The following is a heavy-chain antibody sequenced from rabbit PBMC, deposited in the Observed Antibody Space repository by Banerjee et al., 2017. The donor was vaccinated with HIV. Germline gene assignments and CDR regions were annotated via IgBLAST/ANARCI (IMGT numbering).Heavy chain of an antibody. CDR1: GFSFSSSYY. J-gene: IGHJ3*01. D-gene: IGHD6-1*01. Sequence: QSLEESGGDLVKPGASLTLTCKASGFSFSSSYYMCWVRQAPGKGLEWIACIYTGSSGSTYYASWAKGRFTISKTSSTTVTLQMTTLTAADTATYFCARAGYGGYGYDLWGQGTLVTVS. CDR2: IYTGSSGST. V-gene: IGHV1S40*01. CDR3: ARAGYGGYGYDL.